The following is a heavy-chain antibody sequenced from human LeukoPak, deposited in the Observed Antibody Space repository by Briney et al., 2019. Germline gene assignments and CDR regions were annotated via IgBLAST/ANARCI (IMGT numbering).Heavy chain of an antibody. CDR1: GFTVSSNY. CDR3: ARVEWRVENYYDSSVGAFDI. Sequence: GGSLRLSCAASGFTVSSNYMSWVREAPGKGLEWVSVIYSGGSTYYADSVKGRFTISRDNSKNTLYLQMNSLRAEDTAVYYCARVEWRVENYYDSSVGAFDIWGQGTMVTVSS. D-gene: IGHD3-22*01. CDR2: IYSGGST. V-gene: IGHV3-66*01. J-gene: IGHJ3*02.